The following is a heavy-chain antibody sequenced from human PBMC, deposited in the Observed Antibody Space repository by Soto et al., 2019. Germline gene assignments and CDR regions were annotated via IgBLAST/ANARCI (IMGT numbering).Heavy chain of an antibody. CDR3: AADLSSLAESFDF. CDR1: GFTFTSSA. CDR2: IVVGSGNT. J-gene: IGHJ4*02. Sequence: ASVKVCCKASGFTFTSSAVQWVGQARGQRREWIAWIVVGSGNTNYAQKFQERVTIPRDIPTSTPYMALSSLRSEDTAVYYCAADLSSLAESFDFWGQGTLVTVSS. D-gene: IGHD6-6*01. V-gene: IGHV1-58*01.